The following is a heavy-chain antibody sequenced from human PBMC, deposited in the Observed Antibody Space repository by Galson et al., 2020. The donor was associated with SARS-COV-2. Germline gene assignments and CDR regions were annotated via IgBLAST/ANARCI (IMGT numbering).Heavy chain of an antibody. J-gene: IGHJ4*02. CDR2: ISYDGSNK. CDR3: AKNLGSIVVVPAGSDY. V-gene: IGHV3-30*18. D-gene: IGHD2-2*01. Sequence: TGGSLRLSCAASGFTFSSYGMHWVRQAPGKGLEWVAVISYDGSNKYYADSVKGRFTISRDNSKNTLYLQMNSLRAEDTAVYYCAKNLGSIVVVPAGSDYWGQGTLVTVSS. CDR1: GFTFSSYG.